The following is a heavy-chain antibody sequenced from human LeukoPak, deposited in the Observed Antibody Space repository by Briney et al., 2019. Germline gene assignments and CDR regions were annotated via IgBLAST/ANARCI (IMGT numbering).Heavy chain of an antibody. V-gene: IGHV4-39*01. CDR1: GGSISSSTYY. J-gene: IGHJ3*02. D-gene: IGHD3-3*01. CDR2: IYYSGST. CDR3: ARGRVKTRIRPPSNYDFWSGSPPLDAFDI. Sequence: PSETLSLTCTVSGGSISSSTYYWGWIRQPPGKGLEWIGSIYYSGSTSYNPSLKSRVTISVDTSKNQFSLKLDSVTAADTAVYYCARGRVKTRIRPPSNYDFWSGSPPLDAFDIWGQGTMVTVSS.